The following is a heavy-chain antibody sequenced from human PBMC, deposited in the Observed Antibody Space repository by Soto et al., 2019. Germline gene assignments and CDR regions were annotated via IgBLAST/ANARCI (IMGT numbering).Heavy chain of an antibody. CDR3: ARGLRYCSGGSCYSDRPPHFDY. Sequence: ASVKVSCKASGYTFTSYDINWVRQATGQGLEWMGWMNPNSGNTGYAQKFQGRVTMTRNTSISTAYMELSSLRSEDTAVYYCARGLRYCSGGSCYSDRPPHFDYWGQGTLVTVSS. CDR2: MNPNSGNT. D-gene: IGHD2-15*01. V-gene: IGHV1-8*01. CDR1: GYTFTSYD. J-gene: IGHJ4*02.